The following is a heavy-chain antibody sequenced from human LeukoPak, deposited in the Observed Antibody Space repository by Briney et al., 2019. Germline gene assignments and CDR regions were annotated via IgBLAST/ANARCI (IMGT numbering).Heavy chain of an antibody. CDR3: ARVRYYYDKSYFDY. J-gene: IGHJ4*02. Sequence: PGGSLGLSCAASGFTVSSNYMSWVRQAPGKGLEWVSVIYSGGSTYYADSVKGRFTISRDNSKNTLYLQMNSLRAEDTAVYYCARVRYYYDKSYFDYWGQGTLVTVSS. CDR2: IYSGGST. CDR1: GFTVSSNY. D-gene: IGHD3-22*01. V-gene: IGHV3-53*01.